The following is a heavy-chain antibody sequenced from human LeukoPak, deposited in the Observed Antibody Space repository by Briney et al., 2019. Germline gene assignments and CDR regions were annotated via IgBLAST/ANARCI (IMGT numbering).Heavy chain of an antibody. CDR3: ARDYYDTEPDY. Sequence: SETLSLTCAVSGYSISNGYYWGWIRQPPGKGLEWIGSIYHSGSTYYNPSLKSRVTISVDTSKNQFSLKLSSVTAADTAVYYCARDYYDTEPDYWGQGTLVTVSS. J-gene: IGHJ4*02. CDR2: IYHSGST. V-gene: IGHV4-38-2*02. CDR1: GYSISNGYY. D-gene: IGHD3-22*01.